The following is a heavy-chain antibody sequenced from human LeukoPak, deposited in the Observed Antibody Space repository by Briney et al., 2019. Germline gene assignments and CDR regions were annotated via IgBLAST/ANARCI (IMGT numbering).Heavy chain of an antibody. V-gene: IGHV1-3*01. J-gene: IGHJ3*02. CDR3: ARLGDLGAFDI. D-gene: IGHD3-16*01. Sequence: ASVKVSCKASGYTFTSYAMHWVRQAPGQRLEWMGWINAGNGNTKYSQKFQGRATITRDTSASTAYMELSSLRSEDTAVYYCARLGDLGAFDIWGQGTMVTVSS. CDR2: INAGNGNT. CDR1: GYTFTSYA.